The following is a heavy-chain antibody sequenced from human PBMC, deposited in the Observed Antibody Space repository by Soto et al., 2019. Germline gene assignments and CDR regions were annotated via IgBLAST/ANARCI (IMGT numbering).Heavy chain of an antibody. J-gene: IGHJ5*02. CDR2: IYHSGST. CDR3: ARVSGSGSYYGFDP. Sequence: PSETLSLTCAVSGGSISSSNWWSWVRQPPGKGLEWIGEIYHSGSTNYNPSLKSRVTISVDKSKNQFSLKLSSVTAADTAVYYCARVSGSGSYYGFDPWGQGTLVTVSS. D-gene: IGHD3-10*01. CDR1: GGSISSSNW. V-gene: IGHV4-4*02.